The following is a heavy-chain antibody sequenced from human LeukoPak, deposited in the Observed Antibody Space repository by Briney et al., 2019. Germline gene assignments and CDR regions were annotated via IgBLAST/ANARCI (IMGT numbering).Heavy chain of an antibody. CDR3: ARDVFHSDGWYLQN. J-gene: IGHJ4*02. CDR2: IWYDGSTK. CDR1: GFTFSNYG. V-gene: IGHV3-33*01. D-gene: IGHD6-19*01. Sequence: GGSLRLSCATSGFTFSNYGFHWVRQPPGKGLEWVAVIWYDGSTKNYADSVKDRFTISRDNSKNTLYLQMNSLRAEDTAAYYCARDVFHSDGWYLQNWGQGTLVTVSS.